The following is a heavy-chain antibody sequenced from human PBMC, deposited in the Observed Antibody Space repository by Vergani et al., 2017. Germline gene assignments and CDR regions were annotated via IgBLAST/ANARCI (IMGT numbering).Heavy chain of an antibody. CDR1: GYTFSNYY. J-gene: IGHJ4*01. Sequence: QVPVVQSGAEVKKSGDSVKVSCKTSGYTFSNYYMLWVRQAPGQGLEWMGIINPSGGHTNYAQKFQGRVTMTRDTSTSTVYMELSSLRSEDTAIYYCARGDYGILTGYRYWGQGTLVTVSA. CDR3: ARGDYGILTGYRY. V-gene: IGHV1-46*03. CDR2: INPSGGHT. D-gene: IGHD3-9*01.